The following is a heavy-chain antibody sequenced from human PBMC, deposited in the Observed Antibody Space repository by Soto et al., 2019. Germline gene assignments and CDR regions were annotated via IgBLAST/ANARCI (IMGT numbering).Heavy chain of an antibody. D-gene: IGHD1-1*01. V-gene: IGHV1-2*04. CDR3: ARGGKYNGDY. CDR2: INANSGGT. J-gene: IGHJ4*02. Sequence: QVQLVQSGAEVKKPGASVKVSCKASGYTFTGYYVHWVRQAPGQGLEWMGWINANSGGTNYVQKFQDWVTMTRDTSINTAYMELSRLRSDDTAVYYCARGGKYNGDYWGQGTLVTVSS. CDR1: GYTFTGYY.